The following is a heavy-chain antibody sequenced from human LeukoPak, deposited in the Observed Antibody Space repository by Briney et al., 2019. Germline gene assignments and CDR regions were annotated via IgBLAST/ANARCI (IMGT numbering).Heavy chain of an antibody. Sequence: GGSLRLSCAASEFSVGSNYMTWVRQAPGKGLEWVSLIYSGGSTYYADSVKGRFTISRDNSKNTLYLQMNSLRVEDTAVYYCRDPFDYWGQGTLVTVSS. J-gene: IGHJ4*02. CDR2: IYSGGST. D-gene: IGHD2/OR15-2a*01. CDR1: EFSVGSNY. V-gene: IGHV3-66*01. CDR3: RDPFDY.